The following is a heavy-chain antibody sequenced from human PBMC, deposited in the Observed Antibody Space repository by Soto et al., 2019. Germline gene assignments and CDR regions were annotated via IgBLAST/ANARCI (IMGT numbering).Heavy chain of an antibody. D-gene: IGHD1-1*01. CDR3: ASRWKGHVRYFDL. CDR2: IIPILGIA. Sequence: ASVKVSCKASGGTFSSYAISWVRQAPGQGLEWMGRIIPILGIANYAQKFQGRVTITADKSTSTAYMELSSLRSEDTAVYYCASRWKGHVRYFDLWGRGTLVTVSS. V-gene: IGHV1-69*04. J-gene: IGHJ2*01. CDR1: GGTFSSYA.